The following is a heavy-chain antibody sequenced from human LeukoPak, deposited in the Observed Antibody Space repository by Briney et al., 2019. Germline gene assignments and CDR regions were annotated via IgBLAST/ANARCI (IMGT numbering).Heavy chain of an antibody. J-gene: IGHJ4*02. CDR1: GFTFSSYA. V-gene: IGHV3-23*01. Sequence: GGSLRLSCAASGFTFSSYAMSWVRQAPGKGLEWVSAISGSGGSTYYADSVKGRFTISRDNSKNTLYLQMNSLRAEDTAVFYCAKGMGVSGWGDFDYWGQGTLVTVSS. D-gene: IGHD3-10*01. CDR2: ISGSGGST. CDR3: AKGMGVSGWGDFDY.